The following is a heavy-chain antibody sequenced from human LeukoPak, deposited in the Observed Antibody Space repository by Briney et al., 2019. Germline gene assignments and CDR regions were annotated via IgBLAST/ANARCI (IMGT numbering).Heavy chain of an antibody. CDR1: GGTFSSYA. D-gene: IGHD5-12*01. CDR3: AGGVGARSGYQY. V-gene: IGHV1-69*05. CDR2: IIPIFGTA. J-gene: IGHJ4*02. Sequence: GASVKVSCKASGGTFSSYAISWVRQAPGQGLEWMGGIIPIFGTANYAQKFQGRVTITTDESTSTAYMELSSLRSEDTAVCYCAGGVGARSGYQYWGQGTLVTVSS.